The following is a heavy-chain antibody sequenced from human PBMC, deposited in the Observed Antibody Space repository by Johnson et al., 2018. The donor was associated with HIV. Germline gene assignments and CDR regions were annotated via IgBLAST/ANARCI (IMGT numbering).Heavy chain of an antibody. J-gene: IGHJ3*02. CDR3: AKEASSGPDAFDI. CDR1: GFTFDDYA. CDR2: ISWNSGSI. Sequence: LVESGGGLIQPGGSLRLSCAASGFTFDDYAMHWVRQAPGKGLEWVSGISWNSGSIGYADSVKGRFTISRDNAKNSLYLQMNSLRAEDTALYYCAKEASSGPDAFDIWGQGTMVTVSS. D-gene: IGHD6-19*01. V-gene: IGHV3-9*01.